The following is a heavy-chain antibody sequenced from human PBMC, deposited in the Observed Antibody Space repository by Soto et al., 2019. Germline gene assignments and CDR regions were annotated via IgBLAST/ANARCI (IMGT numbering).Heavy chain of an antibody. D-gene: IGHD3-3*01. CDR3: ENVVGGSLGGWSGCYYYYHYGMDV. Sequence: PGGSLRLSCAASGFTFSSYAMSWVRQAPGKGLEWVSAISGSGGSTYYADSVKGRFTISRDNSKNTLYLQMNSLRAEDTAVYYCENVVGGSLGGWSGCYYYYHYGMDVWGQGPTVTVCS. J-gene: IGHJ6*02. V-gene: IGHV3-23*01. CDR2: ISGSGGST. CDR1: GFTFSSYA.